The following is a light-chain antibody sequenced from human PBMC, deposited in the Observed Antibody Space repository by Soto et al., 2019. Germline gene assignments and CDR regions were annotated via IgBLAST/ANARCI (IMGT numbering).Light chain of an antibody. V-gene: IGLV1-47*01. CDR2: RNN. J-gene: IGLJ2*01. CDR1: SSNIGSNY. CDR3: AAWDDSLSGVV. Sequence: QSVLTQPPSASGTSGQRVTISCSGSSSNIGSNYVYWYQQLPGTAPKLLIYRNNQRPSGVPDRFSGSKSVTSASLAISGLRSEDEADYNCAAWDDSLSGVVFGGGTKLTVL.